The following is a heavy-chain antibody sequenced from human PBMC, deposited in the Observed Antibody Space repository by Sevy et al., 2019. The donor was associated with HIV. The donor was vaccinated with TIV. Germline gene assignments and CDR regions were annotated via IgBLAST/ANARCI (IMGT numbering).Heavy chain of an antibody. CDR3: ARDGYDGSGYQRGLLDF. V-gene: IGHV1-18*01. J-gene: IGHJ4*02. Sequence: ASVKVSCKASGYIFTSYGISWVRQAPRQGLEWMGWINGHNGNTNYVQNLQGRVTMTTDTSTNTAYMELRSLRSDDTAVYYCARDGYDGSGYQRGLLDFWGQGTLVTVSS. CDR2: INGHNGNT. CDR1: GYIFTSYG. D-gene: IGHD3-22*01.